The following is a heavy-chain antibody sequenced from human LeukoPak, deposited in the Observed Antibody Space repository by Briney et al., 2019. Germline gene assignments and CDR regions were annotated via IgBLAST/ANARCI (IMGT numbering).Heavy chain of an antibody. CDR1: GFTLSSYD. V-gene: IGHV3-13*05. CDR2: IGTAGDP. Sequence: GGSLRLSCAASGFTLSSYDMHWVSQATGKGLEWVSAIGTAGDPYYPGSVKGRFTISRENAKNSLYLQMNSLRAGDTAVYYCARDMGCSSTSCYNGGMDVWGKGTTVTVSS. J-gene: IGHJ6*04. CDR3: ARDMGCSSTSCYNGGMDV. D-gene: IGHD2-2*02.